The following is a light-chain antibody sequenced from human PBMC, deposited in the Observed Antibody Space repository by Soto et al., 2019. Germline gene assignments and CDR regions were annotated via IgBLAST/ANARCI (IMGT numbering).Light chain of an antibody. CDR2: DAY. V-gene: IGKV1-5*01. CDR3: QQYESYSPLT. J-gene: IGKJ4*01. CDR1: QSIRSW. Sequence: DIHMTESASILSGSVGDIVTITCRASQSIRSWLAWYQQKPGKAPKLMIYDAYSLESGVPSRFRGRRSGTEFTLTIAGLQPEDFATYYCQQYESYSPLTCGGGTKVDIK.